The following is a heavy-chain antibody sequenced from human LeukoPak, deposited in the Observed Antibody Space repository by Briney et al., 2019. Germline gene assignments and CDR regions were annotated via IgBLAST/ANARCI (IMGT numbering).Heavy chain of an antibody. V-gene: IGHV5-51*01. CDR1: GYSINNYW. Sequence: GESLKISCKGSGYSINNYWIGWVRQMPGKGLEWMGIIYPADSDIRYSPSFQGQVTISADKSISTVYLQWSSLKASDTAMYYCARQEYCSGGSCYTWFDPWGQGTLVTVSS. J-gene: IGHJ5*02. CDR3: ARQEYCSGGSCYTWFDP. D-gene: IGHD2-15*01. CDR2: IYPADSDI.